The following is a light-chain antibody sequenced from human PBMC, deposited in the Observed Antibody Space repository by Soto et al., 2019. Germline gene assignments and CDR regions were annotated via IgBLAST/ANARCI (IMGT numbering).Light chain of an antibody. CDR3: QHTNNFPLT. CDR1: QGISSW. V-gene: IGKV1-12*01. CDR2: AAS. Sequence: DIEMTQSPSSVSSSVGDRVTLTCRASQGISSWLAWYQQKPGKPPQLLIYAASSLQSGVPSRFSGGGSGTDITLTISSLHHEDVANYYYQHTNNFPLTFGGGTKVEIK. J-gene: IGKJ4*01.